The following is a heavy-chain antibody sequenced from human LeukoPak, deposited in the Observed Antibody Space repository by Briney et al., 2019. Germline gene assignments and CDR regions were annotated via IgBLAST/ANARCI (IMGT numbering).Heavy chain of an antibody. CDR3: GREGVFLTDDYSAWADYGMDV. J-gene: IGHJ6*02. CDR1: GFTFSSYW. D-gene: IGHD3-9*01. Sequence: GGSLRLSCAASGFTFSSYWMSWVRQAPGKGLEWVANIKQDGSEKYYVDSVKGRFTISRDNAKNSLYLQMNSLRAEDTAVYYCGREGVFLTDDYSAWADYGMDVWGQGTTVTGSS. CDR2: IKQDGSEK. V-gene: IGHV3-7*01.